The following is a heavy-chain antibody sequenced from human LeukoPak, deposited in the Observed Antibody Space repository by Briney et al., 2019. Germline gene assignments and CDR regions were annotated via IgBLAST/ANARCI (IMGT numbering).Heavy chain of an antibody. Sequence: SETLSLTCTVSGGSISSYYWSWIRQPPGKGLEWIGYIYYSGSTNYNPSLKSRVTISVDTSKNQFSLKLSSVTAADTAVYYCAKTTGRADYSSDGGYYGLDVWGQGTTVTVSS. D-gene: IGHD4-4*01. CDR1: GGSISSYY. J-gene: IGHJ6*02. CDR3: AKTTGRADYSSDGGYYGLDV. V-gene: IGHV4-59*08. CDR2: IYYSGST.